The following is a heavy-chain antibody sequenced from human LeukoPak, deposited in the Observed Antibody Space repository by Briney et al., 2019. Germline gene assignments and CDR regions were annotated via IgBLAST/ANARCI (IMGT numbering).Heavy chain of an antibody. D-gene: IGHD5-24*01. CDR1: GFTFSNYD. Sequence: GGSLRLSCAASGFTFSNYDMHWVRQAPGKGLEWVSAISSSSSYIYYADSIKGRFTISRDNAENSLYLRMNSLRAVDTAVYFCARGEEKATITALDSWGQGTLVTVSS. J-gene: IGHJ4*02. CDR2: ISSSSSYI. CDR3: ARGEEKATITALDS. V-gene: IGHV3-21*01.